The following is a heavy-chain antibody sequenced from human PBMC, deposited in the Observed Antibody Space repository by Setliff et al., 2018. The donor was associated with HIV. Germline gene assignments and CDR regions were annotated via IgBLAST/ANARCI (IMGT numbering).Heavy chain of an antibody. D-gene: IGHD1-26*01. V-gene: IGHV1-69*06. CDR3: ARPATRRYSGSSRADAFDI. CDR1: GGTFSSYA. Sequence: SVKVSCKASGGTFSSYAISWVRQAPGQGLEWMGGIIPIFGTANYARKFQGRVTITADKSTSTAHMELSSLRSEDTAVYYCARPATRRYSGSSRADAFDIWGQGTMVTVSS. J-gene: IGHJ3*02. CDR2: IIPIFGTA.